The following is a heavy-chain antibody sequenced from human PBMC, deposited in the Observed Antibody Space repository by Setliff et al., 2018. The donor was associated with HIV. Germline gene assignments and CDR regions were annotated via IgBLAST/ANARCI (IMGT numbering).Heavy chain of an antibody. D-gene: IGHD3-9*01. CDR1: GYSLTALS. CDR2: FAPEDDET. Sequence: ASVKVSCKVSGYSLTALSIHWVRQAPVEGLEWMGGFAPEDDETVYAEKFQGRVTMTEDTSTDTAYMALSSLRSEDTAMYYYATSGFYDILTGPTPGVFDIWGQGTMVTVSS. J-gene: IGHJ3*02. V-gene: IGHV1-24*01. CDR3: ATSGFYDILTGPTPGVFDI.